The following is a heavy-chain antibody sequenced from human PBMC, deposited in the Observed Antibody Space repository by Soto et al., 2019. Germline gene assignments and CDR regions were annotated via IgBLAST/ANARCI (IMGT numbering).Heavy chain of an antibody. D-gene: IGHD4-17*01. CDR3: ARAPGGDYGNSYYYYGMDV. Sequence: LRLSCAASGFTFSSYAMHWVRQAPGKGLEWVAVISYDGSNKYYADSVKGRFTISRDNSKNTLYLQMNSLRAEDTAVYYCARAPGGDYGNSYYYYGMDVWGQGTTVTVSS. CDR1: GFTFSSYA. V-gene: IGHV3-30-3*01. J-gene: IGHJ6*02. CDR2: ISYDGSNK.